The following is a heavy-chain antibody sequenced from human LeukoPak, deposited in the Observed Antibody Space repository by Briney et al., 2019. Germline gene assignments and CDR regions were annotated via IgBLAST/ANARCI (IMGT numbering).Heavy chain of an antibody. CDR1: GYTFTSYD. Sequence: ASVKVSCKASGYTFTSYDINWVRQATGQGLEWMGWMNPNSGNTGYAQKFQGRVTMTRNTSISTAYTELSSLRSEDTAVYYCARGLPSAAHAFDIWGQGTMVTVSS. CDR2: MNPNSGNT. J-gene: IGHJ3*02. V-gene: IGHV1-8*01. CDR3: ARGLPSAAHAFDI.